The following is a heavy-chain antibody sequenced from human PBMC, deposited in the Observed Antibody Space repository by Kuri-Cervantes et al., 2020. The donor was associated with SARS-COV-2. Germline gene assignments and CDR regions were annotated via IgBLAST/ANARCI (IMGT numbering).Heavy chain of an antibody. CDR1: GYTFTSYY. CDR3: YCAPKEGFDS. J-gene: IGHJ4*02. Sequence: ASVKVSCKASGYTFTSYYMHWVRQAPGQGLKWMGIINPSGGSTSYAQKFQGRVTMTRDTSTSTVYLELSSLTSEDTAIYYCYCAPKEGFDSWGQGTLVTVSS. V-gene: IGHV1-46*01. CDR2: INPSGGST. D-gene: IGHD2-21*01.